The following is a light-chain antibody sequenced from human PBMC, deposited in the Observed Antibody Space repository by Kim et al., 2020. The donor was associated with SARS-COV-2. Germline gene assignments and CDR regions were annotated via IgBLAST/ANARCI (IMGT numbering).Light chain of an antibody. V-gene: IGKV1-39*01. CDR1: QSISNY. CDR3: QQTITTPRT. CDR2: AAS. Sequence: DIQMTQSPSSLSASVGDRVTITCRASQSISNYLSWYQQKPGRAPELLIYAASSLQSGVPSRFSGSGSGTDFTLTISSLQPEDFATYYCQQTITTPRTFGQGTKVDIK. J-gene: IGKJ1*01.